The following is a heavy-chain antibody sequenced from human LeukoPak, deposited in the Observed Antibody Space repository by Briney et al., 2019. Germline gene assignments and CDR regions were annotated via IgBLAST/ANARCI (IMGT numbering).Heavy chain of an antibody. D-gene: IGHD1-26*01. CDR2: IYYSGST. V-gene: IGHV4-59*08. J-gene: IGHJ6*03. CDR3: ARTAYKVGAYSGYYYYYMDV. CDR1: GVSISCCY. Sequence: PSETLSLTCTVSGVSISCCYWRWRRQPPGKGLEWIGYIYYSGSTNYNPSLKSRVTISVDTSKNQFSLKLSSVTAADTPVYYCARTAYKVGAYSGYYYYYMDVWGKGTTVTVSS.